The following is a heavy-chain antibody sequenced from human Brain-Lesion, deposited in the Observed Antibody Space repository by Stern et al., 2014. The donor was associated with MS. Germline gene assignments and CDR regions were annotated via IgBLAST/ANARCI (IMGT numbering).Heavy chain of an antibody. V-gene: IGHV3-30*18. J-gene: IGHJ4*02. CDR1: GFTFSSYG. CDR2: ISYDGRDT. D-gene: IGHD3-10*01. Sequence: VQLVESGGGVVQPGRSLRLTCTVSGFTFSSYGMHWVRQAPGKGLEWVSVISYDGRDTYYAESVKGRFTISRDNSKNTVYLEMRSLRPEDTAGYFCVKRGITEVRGVRLGDYWGPGTLVIVSS. CDR3: VKRGITEVRGVRLGDY.